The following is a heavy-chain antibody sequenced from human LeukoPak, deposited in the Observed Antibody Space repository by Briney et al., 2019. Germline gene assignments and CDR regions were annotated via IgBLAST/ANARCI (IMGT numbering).Heavy chain of an antibody. Sequence: PSETLSLTCTVSGGSISSYYWGWIRQPPGKGLEWIGSIYYSGSTYYNPSLKSRVTISVDTSKNQFSLKLSSVTAADTAVYYCAGGGYDILTGYYDYWGQGTLVTVSS. CDR3: AGGGYDILTGYYDY. CDR2: IYYSGST. J-gene: IGHJ4*02. V-gene: IGHV4-39*07. D-gene: IGHD3-9*01. CDR1: GGSISSYY.